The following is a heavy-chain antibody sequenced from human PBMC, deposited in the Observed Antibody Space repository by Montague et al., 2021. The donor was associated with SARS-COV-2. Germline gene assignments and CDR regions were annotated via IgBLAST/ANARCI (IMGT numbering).Heavy chain of an antibody. D-gene: IGHD4/OR15-4a*01. Sequence: SLRLSCAASGVIFSNFAFHWVRQAPGKGLEWVAIITYDGIDKFYADSVKGRFTISRDNSKNTLYLRMNSLTPEDTAVYYCARDRVPPDYGGAFDLWGQGTLVTVSS. CDR3: ARDRVPPDYGGAFDL. J-gene: IGHJ3*01. V-gene: IGHV3-30*04. CDR2: ITYDGIDK. CDR1: GVIFSNFA.